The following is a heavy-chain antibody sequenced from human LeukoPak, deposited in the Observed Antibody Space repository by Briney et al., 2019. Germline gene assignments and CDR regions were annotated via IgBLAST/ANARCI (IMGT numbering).Heavy chain of an antibody. CDR3: ARDPGAYSSSPIDY. J-gene: IGHJ4*02. Sequence: GGSLRLSCAASGFTFSSYSMNWVRQAPGKGLEWVSSISSSSSYIYYAGSVKGRFTISRDNARNSLYLRMNSLRAEDTAVYYCARDPGAYSSSPIDYWGQGTLVTVSS. CDR1: GFTFSSYS. V-gene: IGHV3-21*01. D-gene: IGHD6-6*01. CDR2: ISSSSSYI.